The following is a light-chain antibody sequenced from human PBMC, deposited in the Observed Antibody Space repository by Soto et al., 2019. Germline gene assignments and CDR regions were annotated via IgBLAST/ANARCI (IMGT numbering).Light chain of an antibody. V-gene: IGKV1-27*01. CDR3: QKYNSAPLT. Sequence: DIQRTQSPSSLSASVGDRVTITCRARLPISNYLAWYQQKPGKIPNLRIYAASTLQAGVPSRFSGSGSGTDFTLTISSLQPEDVAACDCQKYNSAPLTFGGGTKVEIK. CDR2: AAS. J-gene: IGKJ4*01. CDR1: LPISNY.